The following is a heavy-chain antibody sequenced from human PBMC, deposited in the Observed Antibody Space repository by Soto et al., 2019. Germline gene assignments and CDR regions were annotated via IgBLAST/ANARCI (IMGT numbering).Heavy chain of an antibody. CDR1: GYTFTSDC. Sequence: SVKVSCKASGYTFTSDCISWVRQAPGQGLGCMGWISPYNGNTNYAQKLQGRVNMTTDTSTSTAYMELRSLRSDDKAVYYCARWFKPTRGVTIFGVITIRFDPWG. V-gene: IGHV1-18*01. D-gene: IGHD3-3*01. J-gene: IGHJ5*02. CDR2: ISPYNGNT. CDR3: ARWFKPTRGVTIFGVITIRFDP.